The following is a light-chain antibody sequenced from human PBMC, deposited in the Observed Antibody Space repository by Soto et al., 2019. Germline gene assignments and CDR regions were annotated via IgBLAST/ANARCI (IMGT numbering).Light chain of an antibody. V-gene: IGKV1-17*01. CDR2: AAS. J-gene: IGKJ2*01. CDR1: QGIRNA. Sequence: DIQMTQSPSSLSASVGDRVTITCRASQGIRNALGWYQQKPGKAPKRLIYAASSLQSGVPSRFSGNRSGTEFTRTISSLQPEDFATYYGLQHNSYPYAFGQGAKLEIK. CDR3: LQHNSYPYA.